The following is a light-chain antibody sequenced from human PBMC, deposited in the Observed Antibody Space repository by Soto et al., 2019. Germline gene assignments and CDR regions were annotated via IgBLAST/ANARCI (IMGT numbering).Light chain of an antibody. Sequence: DIQMTQSPSSLSASVGDRVTITCRASQSISSYLNWYQQKPGKAPKLLIYAASSLQSGVPSRFSSSGAGTDFALTISSLQSEDFATYYCQQSYSTPVTLGQGTKLEIK. CDR3: QQSYSTPVT. J-gene: IGKJ2*01. V-gene: IGKV1-39*01. CDR1: QSISSY. CDR2: AAS.